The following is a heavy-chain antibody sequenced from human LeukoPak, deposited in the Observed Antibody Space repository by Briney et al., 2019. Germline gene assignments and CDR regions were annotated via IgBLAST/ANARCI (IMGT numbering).Heavy chain of an antibody. D-gene: IGHD3-22*01. J-gene: IGHJ4*02. V-gene: IGHV3-48*03. CDR1: GFTFTKYD. CDR3: ARVLTGDSSHDY. Sequence: GGSLTLSCAASGFTFTKYDMIWVRQAPAKGLERVSYISSDASAIYYADFVQGRFTISRDNAKNSLYLQMQRLRAENTVVYYCARVLTGDSSHDYWGQGTLVTVSS. CDR2: ISSDASAI.